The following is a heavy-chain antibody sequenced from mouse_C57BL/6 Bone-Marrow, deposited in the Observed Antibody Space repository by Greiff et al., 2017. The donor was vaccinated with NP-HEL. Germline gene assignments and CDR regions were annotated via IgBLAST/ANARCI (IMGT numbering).Heavy chain of an antibody. D-gene: IGHD1-1*01. CDR2: INPSSGYT. CDR3: ARTGYGSSLFDV. CDR1: GYTFTSYT. V-gene: IGHV1-4*01. J-gene: IGHJ1*03. Sequence: QVQLKESGAELARPGASVKMSCKASGYTFTSYTMHWVKQRPGQGLEWIGYINPSSGYTKYNQKFKDKATLTADKSSSTAYMQLSSLTSEDSAVYYCARTGYGSSLFDVWGTGTTVTVSS.